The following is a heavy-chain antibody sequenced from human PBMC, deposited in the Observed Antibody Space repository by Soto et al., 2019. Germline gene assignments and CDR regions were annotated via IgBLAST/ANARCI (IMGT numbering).Heavy chain of an antibody. CDR3: ARPLPTCTNGVCSRLPDY. Sequence: GESLKISCKGSGYIFTSYWIGWVRQMPGRGLESMGIINPGDSDARYSPSFQGQVTISADKSTSTAYLQFSRLKGSDSAIYFCARPLPTCTNGVCSRLPDYWGQGTLVTVSS. J-gene: IGHJ4*02. CDR2: INPGDSDA. CDR1: GYIFTSYW. D-gene: IGHD2-8*01. V-gene: IGHV5-51*01.